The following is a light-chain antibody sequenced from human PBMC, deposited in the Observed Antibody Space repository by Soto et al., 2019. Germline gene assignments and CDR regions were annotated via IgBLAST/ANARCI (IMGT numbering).Light chain of an antibody. CDR1: SSDIGGYDH. CDR2: EVT. Sequence: QSALTQPPSASGSPGQSVTIPRTGTSSDIGGYDHVSWYRQDPGKAPKVMIYEVTKRPSGVPDRFSGSKAGNTASLTVFGLQAEDEANYYCGSFAGPVWVFGGGTKLTVL. V-gene: IGLV2-8*01. J-gene: IGLJ3*02. CDR3: GSFAGPVWV.